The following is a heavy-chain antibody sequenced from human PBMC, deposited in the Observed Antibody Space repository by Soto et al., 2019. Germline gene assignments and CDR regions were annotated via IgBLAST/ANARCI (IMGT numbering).Heavy chain of an antibody. Sequence: LSLTCPVSGGSISSYYWSWIRQPAGKGLEWIGRIYTSGSTNYNPSLKSRVTMSVDTSKNQFSLKLSSVTAADTAVYYCARDPERSWYGGNWFDPWGQGTLVTVSS. J-gene: IGHJ5*02. CDR2: IYTSGST. V-gene: IGHV4-4*07. D-gene: IGHD6-13*01. CDR1: GGSISSYY. CDR3: ARDPERSWYGGNWFDP.